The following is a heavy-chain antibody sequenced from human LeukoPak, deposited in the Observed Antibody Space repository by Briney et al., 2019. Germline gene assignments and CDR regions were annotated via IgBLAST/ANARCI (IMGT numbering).Heavy chain of an antibody. J-gene: IGHJ4*02. Sequence: GGSLRLSCAASGFTFSSYAMSWVRQAPGKGPEWVSTISGSGGSTYYADSVKGRFTISRDNSKNTLYLQMNSLRAEDTAVYYCARSSSGWHDYWGQGTLVTVSS. CDR2: ISGSGGST. CDR3: ARSSSGWHDY. V-gene: IGHV3-23*01. D-gene: IGHD6-19*01. CDR1: GFTFSSYA.